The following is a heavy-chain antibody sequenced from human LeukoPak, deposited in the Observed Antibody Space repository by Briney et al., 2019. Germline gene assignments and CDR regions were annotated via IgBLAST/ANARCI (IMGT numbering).Heavy chain of an antibody. V-gene: IGHV1-18*01. CDR3: ARDSGSGGRIDY. CDR2: ISAYNSNT. J-gene: IGHJ4*02. CDR1: GYIFSSYG. D-gene: IGHD3-10*01. Sequence: GASVKVSCKASGYIFSSYGISWVRQAPGQGLEWMGWISAYNSNTNYAQNLQGRVTMTTDTSTSTVYMELRSLRSDDTAVYYCARDSGSGGRIDYWGQGTLVTVSP.